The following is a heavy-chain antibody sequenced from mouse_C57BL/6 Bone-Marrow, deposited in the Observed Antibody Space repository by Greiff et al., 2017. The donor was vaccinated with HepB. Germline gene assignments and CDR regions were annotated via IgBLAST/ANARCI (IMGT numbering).Heavy chain of an antibody. CDR3: ARNYYGSNYEVDY. J-gene: IGHJ2*01. V-gene: IGHV1-50*01. Sequence: VQLQQPGAELVKPGASVKLSCKASGYTFTSYWMQWVKQRPGQGLEWIGEIDPSDSYTNYNQKFKGKATLTVDTSSSTAYMQLSSLTSEDSAVYDCARNYYGSNYEVDYWGQGTTLTVSS. CDR1: GYTFTSYW. CDR2: IDPSDSYT. D-gene: IGHD1-1*01.